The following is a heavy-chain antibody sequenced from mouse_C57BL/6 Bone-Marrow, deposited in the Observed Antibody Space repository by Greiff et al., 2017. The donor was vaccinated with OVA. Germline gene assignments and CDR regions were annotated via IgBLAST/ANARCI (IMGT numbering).Heavy chain of an antibody. Sequence: QVQLQQPGAELVKPGASVKMSCKASGYTFTSYWITWVKQRPGQGLEWIGDIYPGSGSTNYNEKFKSKATLTVDTSPSKTYMQLSSLTSEDTEVYYCARGDYDCSPLLYWYIDVWGKGTTVTVSS. D-gene: IGHD2-4*01. V-gene: IGHV1-55*01. CDR2: IYPGSGST. J-gene: IGHJ1*03. CDR1: GYTFTSYW. CDR3: ARGDYDCSPLLYWYIDV.